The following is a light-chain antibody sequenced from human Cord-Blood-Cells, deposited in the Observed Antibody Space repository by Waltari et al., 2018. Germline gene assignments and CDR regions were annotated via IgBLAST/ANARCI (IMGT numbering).Light chain of an antibody. CDR2: DVS. CDR3: SSYTSSSAYV. J-gene: IGLJ1*01. Sequence: QSALTQPASVSGSPGQSIPIPCTGTSSVVGGYNFVSWYQQHPGKTPKLMIYDVSNRPSGVSNRFSGSKSGNTASLTISGLQAEDEADYYCSSYTSSSAYVFGTGTKVTVL. CDR1: SSVVGGYNF. V-gene: IGLV2-14*03.